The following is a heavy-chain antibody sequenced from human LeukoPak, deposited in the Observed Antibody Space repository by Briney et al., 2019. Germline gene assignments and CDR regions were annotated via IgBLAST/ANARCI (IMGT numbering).Heavy chain of an antibody. J-gene: IGHJ4*02. CDR3: ARDRFRVPIDH. CDR1: GFSLTTYE. Sequence: GGSLRLSCAASGFSLTTYEMNWVRQAPGKGLEWVSGITWNGGNTDYADSVKGRFTISRDNAKNFLYLQMNSLRAEDTALYYCARDRFRVPIDHWGQGTLVTVSS. CDR2: ITWNGGNT. V-gene: IGHV3-20*04. D-gene: IGHD5/OR15-5a*01.